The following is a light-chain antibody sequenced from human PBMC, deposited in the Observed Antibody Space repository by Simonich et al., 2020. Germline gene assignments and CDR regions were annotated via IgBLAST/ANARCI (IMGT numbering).Light chain of an antibody. CDR1: PRVSSN. CDR3: QQYGSSPFT. V-gene: IGKV3-15*01. J-gene: IGKJ3*01. CDR2: GAS. Sequence: EIVLTQSPATLSVSPGEMAHLSCRARPRVSSNLAWYQQKPCQAPRLLIYGASTRATGIPARFRGSGSGTEFTLTISSMQSEDFAVYYCQQYGSSPFTFGPGTKVDIK.